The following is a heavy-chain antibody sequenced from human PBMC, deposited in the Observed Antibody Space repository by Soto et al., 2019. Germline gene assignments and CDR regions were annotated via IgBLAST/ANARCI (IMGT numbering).Heavy chain of an antibody. CDR1: GFTFSSHA. V-gene: IGHV3-23*01. CDR3: AKDRSSSSPYYFDC. D-gene: IGHD6-6*01. Sequence: EVQLLESGGGLVHPGGSLRLSCAASGFTFSSHAMSWVRQAPGKGLEWVSTISGSGDATYYADSVKGRFTISRDHSRNTLYLQMTILDAEDTAVYYCAKDRSSSSPYYFDCWGQGSLVSVSS. CDR2: ISGSGDAT. J-gene: IGHJ4*02.